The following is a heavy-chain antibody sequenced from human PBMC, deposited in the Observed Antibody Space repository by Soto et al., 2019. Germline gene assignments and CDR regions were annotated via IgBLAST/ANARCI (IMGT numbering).Heavy chain of an antibody. CDR3: ARATPYNRIAAAAWYFDL. CDR2: ISYDGSNK. Sequence: QVQLVDSGGGVVQPGRSLRLSCAASGFTFSSYAMHWVRQAPGKGLEWVAVISYDGSNKYYADSVKGRFTISRDNSKNTLYLQMNSLRAEDTAVYYCARATPYNRIAAAAWYFDLWGRGTLVTVSS. V-gene: IGHV3-30-3*01. J-gene: IGHJ2*01. CDR1: GFTFSSYA. D-gene: IGHD6-13*01.